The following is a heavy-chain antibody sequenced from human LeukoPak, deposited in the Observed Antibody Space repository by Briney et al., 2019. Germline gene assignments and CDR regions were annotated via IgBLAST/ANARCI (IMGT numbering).Heavy chain of an antibody. CDR1: GGSFSGYY. Sequence: SETLSLTCAVYGGSFSGYYWSWIRQPPGKGLEWIGEINHSGSTNYNPSLKSRVTISVDTSKNQFSLKLSSVTAADTAVYYCARSYCGGDCYSGYYYYYGMDVWGQGTTVTVSS. V-gene: IGHV4-34*01. J-gene: IGHJ6*02. CDR2: INHSGST. CDR3: ARSYCGGDCYSGYYYYYGMDV. D-gene: IGHD2-21*02.